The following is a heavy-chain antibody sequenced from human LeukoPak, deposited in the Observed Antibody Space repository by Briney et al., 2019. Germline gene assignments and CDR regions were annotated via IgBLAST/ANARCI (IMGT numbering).Heavy chain of an antibody. CDR2: INSDGSST. Sequence: PGGSLRLSCAASGFTFSSYWMHWVRQAPGKGLVWVSRINSDGSSTSYADSVKGRFTISRDNSKNTLYLQMNSLRAEDTAVYYCATKPYYDILTRGWVDYWGQGTLVTVSS. D-gene: IGHD3-9*01. CDR1: GFTFSSYW. J-gene: IGHJ4*02. V-gene: IGHV3-74*01. CDR3: ATKPYYDILTRGWVDY.